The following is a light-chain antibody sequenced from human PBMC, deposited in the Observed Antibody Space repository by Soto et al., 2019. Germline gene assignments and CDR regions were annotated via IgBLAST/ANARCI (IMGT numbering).Light chain of an antibody. CDR3: SSYTNSSPVV. Sequence: QSALTQPASVSGSPGQSITISCTGTSSDVGGYNYVSWYQQHPGTAPKLMIYDVSNRPSGVSNRFSGSKSGNTASLTISGLQAEDEADYYCSSYTNSSPVVFGGGIKVTVL. J-gene: IGLJ2*01. CDR1: SSDVGGYNY. V-gene: IGLV2-14*01. CDR2: DVS.